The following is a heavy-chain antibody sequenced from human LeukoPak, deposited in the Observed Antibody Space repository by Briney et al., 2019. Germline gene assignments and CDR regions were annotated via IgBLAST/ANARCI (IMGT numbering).Heavy chain of an antibody. CDR2: IRYDGSNK. CDR1: GFTFSSYG. D-gene: IGHD1-26*01. CDR3: AKVTYSGSYYGADY. Sequence: GSLRLSCAASGFTFSSYGMHWVRQAPGKGLEWVAFIRYDGSNKYYADSAKGRFTISRDNSKNTLYLQMNSLRAEDTAVYYCAKVTYSGSYYGADYWGQGTLVTVSS. V-gene: IGHV3-30*02. J-gene: IGHJ4*02.